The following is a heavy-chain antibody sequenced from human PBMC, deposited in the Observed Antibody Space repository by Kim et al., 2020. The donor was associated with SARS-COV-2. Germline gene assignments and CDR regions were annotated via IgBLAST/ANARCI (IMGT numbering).Heavy chain of an antibody. CDR2: IYTSGST. V-gene: IGHV4-61*02. J-gene: IGHJ6*02. CDR1: GGSISSGSYY. D-gene: IGHD2-15*01. Sequence: SETLSLTCTVSGGSISSGSYYWSWIRQPAGKGLEWIGRIYTSGSTNYNPSLKSRVTISVDTSKNQFSLKLSSVTAADTAVYYCARLVRTPGRWGMDVWGQGTTVTVSS. CDR3: ARLVRTPGRWGMDV.